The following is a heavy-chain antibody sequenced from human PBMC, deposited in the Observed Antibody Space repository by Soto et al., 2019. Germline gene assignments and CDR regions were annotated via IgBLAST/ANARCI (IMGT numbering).Heavy chain of an antibody. J-gene: IGHJ6*02. Sequence: SCKASGGTFSSYAISWVRQAPGQGLEWMGGIIPIFGAANYAQKFQGRVTITADESTSTAYMELSSLRSEDTAVYYCALGYCSSTSCHNYYYYGMDVWGQGTTVTVSS. D-gene: IGHD2-2*02. CDR3: ALGYCSSTSCHNYYYYGMDV. CDR2: IIPIFGAA. V-gene: IGHV1-69*01. CDR1: GGTFSSYA.